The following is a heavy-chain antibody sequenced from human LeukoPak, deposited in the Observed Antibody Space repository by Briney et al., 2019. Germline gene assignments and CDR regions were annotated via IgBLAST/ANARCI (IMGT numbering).Heavy chain of an antibody. J-gene: IGHJ4*02. Sequence: GASVKVSCKASGYTFTKYVVHWVRQAPGQRPEWIAWINAGNGDTKYSQNFQDRVTITRDTSANTAYMELSSLTSEDTALYYCARDDCGDTCYPGGYWGQGTLVTVSS. D-gene: IGHD2-21*01. CDR3: ARDDCGDTCYPGGY. V-gene: IGHV1-3*01. CDR2: INAGNGDT. CDR1: GYTFTKYV.